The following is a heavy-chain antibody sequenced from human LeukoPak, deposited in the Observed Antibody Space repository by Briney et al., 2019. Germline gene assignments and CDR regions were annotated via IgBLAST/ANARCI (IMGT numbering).Heavy chain of an antibody. Sequence: GTSVKVSCKASGFTFTSSAMQWVRQARGQRLEWIGWIVVGSGNTNYAQKFQERVTITRDMSTSTAYMELSSLRSEDTAVYYCAAGRWFGELLDAFDIWGQGTMVTVSS. CDR2: IVVGSGNT. J-gene: IGHJ3*02. CDR1: GFTFTSSA. CDR3: AAGRWFGELLDAFDI. D-gene: IGHD3-10*01. V-gene: IGHV1-58*02.